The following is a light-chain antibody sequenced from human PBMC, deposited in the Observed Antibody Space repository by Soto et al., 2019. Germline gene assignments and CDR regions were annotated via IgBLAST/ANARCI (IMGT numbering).Light chain of an antibody. V-gene: IGKV3-20*01. CDR2: GAS. CDR1: QAISSSY. Sequence: EIVLTQSPGTLSLSPGERATLSCRASQAISSSYFSWYQQKPGQAPRLLVYGASNRAAGVPDRFSGSESGDSGSESGTEFTLTISRLEPEDFAVYFCQHYYGSLSQYTFGQGTKLEIK. J-gene: IGKJ2*01. CDR3: QHYYGSLSQYT.